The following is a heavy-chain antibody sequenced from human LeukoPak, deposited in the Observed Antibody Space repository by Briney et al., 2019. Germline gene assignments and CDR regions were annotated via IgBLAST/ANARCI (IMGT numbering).Heavy chain of an antibody. CDR3: ARGGGYCSSTSCYTDDAFDI. J-gene: IGHJ3*02. V-gene: IGHV1-18*01. D-gene: IGHD2-2*02. CDR2: ISAYNGNT. CDR1: GYTFTSYG. Sequence: ASVKVSCKASGYTFTSYGISWVRQAPGQGLEWMGWISAYNGNTNYAQKLQGRVTMTTDTSTSTAYMELGSLRSDDTAVYYCARGGGYCSSTSCYTDDAFDIWGQGTMVTVSS.